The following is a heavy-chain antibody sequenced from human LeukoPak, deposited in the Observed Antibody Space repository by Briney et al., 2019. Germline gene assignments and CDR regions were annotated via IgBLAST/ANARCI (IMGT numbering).Heavy chain of an antibody. J-gene: IGHJ6*03. V-gene: IGHV3-30*02. CDR3: AKNMNYYYMDV. Sequence: PGGSLRLSXVASGFTFRNYGMHWVRQTPGKGLEWVAFIRYDESDKYYADSVKGRFTISRDNSKNTLYVQMNSLRAEDTAMYYCAKNMNYYYMDVWGTGTTVTVSS. CDR1: GFTFRNYG. CDR2: IRYDESDK. D-gene: IGHD2/OR15-2a*01.